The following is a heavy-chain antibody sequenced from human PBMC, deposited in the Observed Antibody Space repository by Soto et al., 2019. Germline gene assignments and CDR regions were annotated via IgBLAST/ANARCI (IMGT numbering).Heavy chain of an antibody. V-gene: IGHV3-30-3*01. Sequence: QVQLVESGGGVVQPGRSLRLSCAASGFTFSSYAMHWVRQAPGKGLAWVAVISYDGSNKYYADSVKGRFTISRDNSKNTLYLQMNSLRAEDTAVYYCARDNGYSSSWSFDYWGQGTLVTVSS. J-gene: IGHJ4*02. CDR2: ISYDGSNK. CDR3: ARDNGYSSSWSFDY. D-gene: IGHD6-13*01. CDR1: GFTFSSYA.